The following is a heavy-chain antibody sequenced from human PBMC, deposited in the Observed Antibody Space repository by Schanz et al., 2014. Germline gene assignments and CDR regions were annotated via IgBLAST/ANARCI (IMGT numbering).Heavy chain of an antibody. CDR1: GFTFGDYA. D-gene: IGHD3-22*01. CDR3: TRDLGYYYSLSFDS. Sequence: EVQLVESGGGLVQPGRSLRLSCTASGFTFGDYAMSWVRQAPGKGLEWVGFIRSKASGGTAEYVASVKGRFTISRDDSKRIAYLQITSVKTEDTAVYYCTRDLGYYYSLSFDSWGQGTLVTVSS. CDR2: IRSKASGGTA. J-gene: IGHJ4*02. V-gene: IGHV3-49*04.